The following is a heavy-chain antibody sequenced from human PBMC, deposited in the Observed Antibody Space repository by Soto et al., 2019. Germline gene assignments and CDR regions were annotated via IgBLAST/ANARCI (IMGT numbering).Heavy chain of an antibody. V-gene: IGHV1-24*01. CDR2: FDPEEGKM. CDR1: GYSLNELC. Sequence: ASVKVSCKVSGYSLNELCMHWVRQPPGKGLEWIGGFDPEEGKMIYAQNFQGRVTMTEDTSTDTAYMELNSLTSEDTAIYYCATDLGVALAPLSILYFQQWGQGTVVTVSS. CDR3: ATDLGVALAPLSILYFQQ. J-gene: IGHJ1*01. D-gene: IGHD3-10*01.